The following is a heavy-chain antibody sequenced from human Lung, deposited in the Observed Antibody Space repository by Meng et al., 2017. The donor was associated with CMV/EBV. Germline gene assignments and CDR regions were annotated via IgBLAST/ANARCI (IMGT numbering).Heavy chain of an antibody. CDR1: GFTLNTYW. J-gene: IGHJ4*02. Sequence: YGFTLNTYWLCGGREAPGKGMVWGTDITSDGSSTTYADSVKGRFTISRDNAKNTLYLQMNSLGAEDTAVYYCAREYRLKYDSSGFDFWGQGTLVTVSS. D-gene: IGHD3-22*01. CDR3: AREYRLKYDSSGFDF. CDR2: ITSDGSST. V-gene: IGHV3-74*01.